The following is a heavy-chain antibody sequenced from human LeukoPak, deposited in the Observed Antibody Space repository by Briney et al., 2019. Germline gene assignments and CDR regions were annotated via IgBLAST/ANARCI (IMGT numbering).Heavy chain of an antibody. CDR2: IYHSGST. CDR1: GYSISSGYY. Sequence: SETLSLTCTVSGYSISSGYYRGWIRQPPGKGLEWIGSIYHSGSTYYNPSLKSRVTISVDTSKNQFSLKLSSVTAADTAVYYCARAVTAMVDFDYWGQGTLVTVSS. D-gene: IGHD5-18*01. V-gene: IGHV4-38-2*02. CDR3: ARAVTAMVDFDY. J-gene: IGHJ4*02.